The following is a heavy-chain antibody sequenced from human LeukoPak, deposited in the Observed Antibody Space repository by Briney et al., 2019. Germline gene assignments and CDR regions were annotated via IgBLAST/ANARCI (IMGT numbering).Heavy chain of an antibody. CDR2: IYYRGST. V-gene: IGHV4-39*01. J-gene: IGHJ4*02. CDR3: ARHNNWSSPDY. Sequence: PSETLSLTCTVSGGSFSSSSHSWGWIRRPPGKGLECIGSIYYRGSTYYNPSLKSRVTMSVDMSKNQFSLKLSSVTAADTAVYYCARHNNWSSPDYWGQGTLVIVSS. CDR1: GGSFSSSSHS. D-gene: IGHD1-1*01.